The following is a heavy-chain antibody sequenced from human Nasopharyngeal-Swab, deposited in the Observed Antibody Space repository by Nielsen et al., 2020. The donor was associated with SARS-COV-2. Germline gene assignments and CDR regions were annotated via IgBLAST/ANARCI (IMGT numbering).Heavy chain of an antibody. J-gene: IGHJ6*03. D-gene: IGHD6-13*01. CDR2: MNPNSGNT. V-gene: IGHV1-8*01. Sequence: ASVKVSCKASGYIFTSYDINWVRQATGQGLEWMGWMNPNSGNTGYAQKFQGRVTMTRNTSISTAYMELSSLRSEDTAVYYCARGLYLKQLVIQYYMDVWGKGTTVTVSS. CDR3: ARGLYLKQLVIQYYMDV. CDR1: GYIFTSYD.